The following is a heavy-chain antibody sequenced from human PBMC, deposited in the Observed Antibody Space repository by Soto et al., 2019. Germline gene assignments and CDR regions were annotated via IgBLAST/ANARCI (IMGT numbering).Heavy chain of an antibody. CDR1: GFTFSDAW. CDR3: AVNDYLDY. CDR2: IKRKSDGGTT. J-gene: IGHJ4*02. Sequence: GGSLRLSCTASGFTFSDAWMIWVRQAPGKGLEWVGRIKRKSDGGTTDYAAPVKGRFTISRDDSANTLYLQMNSLKTEDTAVYFCAVNDYLDYWGQGALVTVSS. V-gene: IGHV3-15*01.